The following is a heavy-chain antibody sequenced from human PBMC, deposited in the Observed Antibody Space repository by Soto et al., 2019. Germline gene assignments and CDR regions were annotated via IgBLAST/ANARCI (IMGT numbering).Heavy chain of an antibody. J-gene: IGHJ6*02. CDR3: ARGLVAATYYGMDV. V-gene: IGHV1-8*01. D-gene: IGHD1-26*01. CDR1: GYTFTSYD. CDR2: MNPNSGNT. Sequence: ASVKVSCKASGYTFTSYDINWVRQATGHGLEWMGWMNPNSGNTGYAQKFQGRVTMTRNTSISTAYMELSSLRSEDTAVYYCARGLVAATYYGMDVWGQGTTVTVSS.